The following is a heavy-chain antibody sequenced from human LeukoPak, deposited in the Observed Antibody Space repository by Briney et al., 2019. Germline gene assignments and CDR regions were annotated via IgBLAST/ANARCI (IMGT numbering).Heavy chain of an antibody. CDR3: ARDQPGYSSSWFDY. D-gene: IGHD6-13*01. V-gene: IGHV4-39*07. J-gene: IGHJ4*02. CDR1: GGSISSSSYY. Sequence: SETLSLTCTVSGGSISSSSYYWGWIRQPPGKGLEWIGSIYYSGSTYYNPSLKSRVTISVDTSKNQFSLKLSSVTAADTAVYYCARDQPGYSSSWFDYWGQGTLVTVSS. CDR2: IYYSGST.